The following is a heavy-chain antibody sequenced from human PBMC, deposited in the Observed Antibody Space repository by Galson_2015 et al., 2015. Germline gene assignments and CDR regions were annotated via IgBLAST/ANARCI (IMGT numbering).Heavy chain of an antibody. J-gene: IGHJ4*02. CDR3: AKEGRGDYYGSGSYLGY. D-gene: IGHD3-10*01. V-gene: IGHV3-9*01. CDR2: ISWNSGSI. Sequence: SLRLSCAASGFTFDDYAMHWVRQAPGKGLEWVSGISWNSGSIGYADSVKGRFTISRDNAKNSLYLQMNSLRAEDTALYYCAKEGRGDYYGSGSYLGYWGQGTLVTVSS. CDR1: GFTFDDYA.